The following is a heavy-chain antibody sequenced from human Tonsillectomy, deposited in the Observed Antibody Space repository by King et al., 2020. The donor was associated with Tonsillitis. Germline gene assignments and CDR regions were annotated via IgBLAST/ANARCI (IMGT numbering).Heavy chain of an antibody. CDR3: ARGPAYYDFWSGYPPRMDV. CDR1: GGSFSGYY. D-gene: IGHD3-3*01. Sequence: VQLQQWGAGLLKPSETLSLTCAVYGGSFSGYYWSWIRQPPGKGLEWIGEINHSGSTNYNPSLKSRVTISVDTSKNQFSLKLSSVTAADTAVYYCARGPAYYDFWSGYPPRMDVWGQGTTVTVSS. J-gene: IGHJ6*02. V-gene: IGHV4-34*01. CDR2: INHSGST.